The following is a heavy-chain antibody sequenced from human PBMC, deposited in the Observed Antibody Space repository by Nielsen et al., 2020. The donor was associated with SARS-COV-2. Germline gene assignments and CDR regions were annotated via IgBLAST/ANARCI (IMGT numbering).Heavy chain of an antibody. Sequence: WIRQPPGKGLEWVSVIYSGGSTYYADSVKGRFTISRDNSKNTLYLQMNSLRAEDTAVYYCARGGRGLTAGDYYYYGMDVWGQGTTVTVSS. D-gene: IGHD1-14*01. CDR3: ARGGRGLTAGDYYYYGMDV. J-gene: IGHJ6*02. V-gene: IGHV3-53*01. CDR2: IYSGGST.